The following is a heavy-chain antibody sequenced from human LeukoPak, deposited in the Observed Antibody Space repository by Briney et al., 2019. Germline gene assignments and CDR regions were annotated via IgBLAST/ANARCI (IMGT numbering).Heavy chain of an antibody. CDR3: TTAPFGDYGDYYYYYYMDV. D-gene: IGHD4-17*01. V-gene: IGHV3-15*01. Sequence: GGSLRLPCAASGFTFSNAWMSWVRQAPGKGLEWVGRIKSKTDGGTTDYAAPVKGRFTISRDDSKNTLYLQMNSLKTEDTAVYYCTTAPFGDYGDYYYYYYMDVWGKGTTVTISS. J-gene: IGHJ6*03. CDR1: GFTFSNAW. CDR2: IKSKTDGGTT.